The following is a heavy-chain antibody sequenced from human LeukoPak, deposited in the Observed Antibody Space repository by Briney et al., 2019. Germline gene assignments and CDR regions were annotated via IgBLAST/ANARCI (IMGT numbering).Heavy chain of an antibody. J-gene: IGHJ5*02. CDR1: GGTCSSYA. CDR3: ASNYYDSSGYGYNWFDP. V-gene: IGHV1-69*04. D-gene: IGHD3-22*01. CDR2: IIPIFGIA. Sequence: SVTVSCKASGGTCSSYAISWVRQPPGQGLEWMGRIIPIFGIANYAQKFQGRVTITADKSTSTAYMELSSLRSEDTAVYHCASNYYDSSGYGYNWFDPWGQGTLVTVSS.